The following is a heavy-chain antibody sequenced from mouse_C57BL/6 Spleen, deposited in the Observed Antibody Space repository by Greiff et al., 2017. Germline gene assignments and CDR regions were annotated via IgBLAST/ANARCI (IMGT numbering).Heavy chain of an antibody. CDR2: IDPSDSYT. Sequence: QVQLQQPGAELVKPGASVKLSCKASGYTFTSYWMQWVKQRPGQGLEWIGEIDPSDSYTNYNQKFKGKATLTVDTSSSTAYMQLSSLTSEDSAVYYCAKPSYYGSSHYFDYWGQGTTLTVSS. CDR1: GYTFTSYW. J-gene: IGHJ2*01. D-gene: IGHD1-1*01. V-gene: IGHV1-50*01. CDR3: AKPSYYGSSHYFDY.